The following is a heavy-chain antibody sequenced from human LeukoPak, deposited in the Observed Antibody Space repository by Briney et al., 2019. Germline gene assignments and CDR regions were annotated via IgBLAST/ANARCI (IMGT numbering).Heavy chain of an antibody. CDR1: GFTVSSNY. CDR3: ARDEYSSSEFDY. D-gene: IGHD6-6*01. V-gene: IGHV3-74*01. Sequence: PGGSLRLSCAASGFTVSSNYMSWVRQAPGKGLEWVSRINSDGSSTSYADSVKGRFTISRDNAKNTLYLQMNSLRAEDTAVYYCARDEYSSSEFDYWGQGTLVTVSS. J-gene: IGHJ4*02. CDR2: INSDGSST.